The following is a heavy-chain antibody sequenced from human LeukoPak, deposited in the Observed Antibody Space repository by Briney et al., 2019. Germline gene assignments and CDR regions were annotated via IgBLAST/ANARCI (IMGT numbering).Heavy chain of an antibody. V-gene: IGHV1-2*02. D-gene: IGHD1-26*01. CDR1: GYTFTGYY. Sequence: ASVKVSCKASGYTFTGYYMNWVRQAPGQGLEWMGWINPNSGDTNSAQKFQGRVTMTRDTSISTAYMELSRLRSDDTAVYYCARDRGRSGSYYFGHYYYYMDVWGKGTTVTVSS. J-gene: IGHJ6*03. CDR2: INPNSGDT. CDR3: ARDRGRSGSYYFGHYYYYMDV.